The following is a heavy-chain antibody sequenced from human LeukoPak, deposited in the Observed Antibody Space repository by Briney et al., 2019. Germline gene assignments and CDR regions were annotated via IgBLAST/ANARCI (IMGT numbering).Heavy chain of an antibody. D-gene: IGHD3-3*01. Sequence: SQTLSLTCAISGDSVSSNSAAWNWIRQSPSRGLEWLGRTYYRSKWYNDYAVSVKSRITINPDTFKNQFSLQLNSVTPEDTAVYYCARGGYDFWSGYYQTNDYWGQGTLVTVSS. CDR2: TYYRSKWYN. CDR3: ARGGYDFWSGYYQTNDY. V-gene: IGHV6-1*01. CDR1: GDSVSSNSAA. J-gene: IGHJ4*02.